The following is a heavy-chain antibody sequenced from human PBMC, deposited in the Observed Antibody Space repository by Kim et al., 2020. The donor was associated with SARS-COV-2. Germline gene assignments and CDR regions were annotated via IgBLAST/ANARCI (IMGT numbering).Heavy chain of an antibody. D-gene: IGHD3-22*01. Sequence: SETLSLTCTVSGGSISSGGYYWSWIRQHPGKGLEWIGYIYYSGSTYYNPSLKSRVTISVDTSKNQFSLKLSSVTAADTAVYYCARAPGITMIVVVLIDGFDIWGQGTMVTVSS. J-gene: IGHJ3*02. V-gene: IGHV4-31*03. CDR2: IYYSGST. CDR1: GGSISSGGYY. CDR3: ARAPGITMIVVVLIDGFDI.